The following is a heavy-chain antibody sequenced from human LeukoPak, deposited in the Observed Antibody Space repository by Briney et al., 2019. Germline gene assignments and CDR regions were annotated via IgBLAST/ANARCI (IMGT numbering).Heavy chain of an antibody. CDR1: GFTFSSYA. V-gene: IGHV3-30-3*01. D-gene: IGHD3-22*01. CDR3: ARVPRSEYYDSSGYCDS. CDR2: ISYDGSNK. J-gene: IGHJ4*02. Sequence: GGSLRLSCAASGFTFSSYAMHWVRQAPGKGLEWVAVISYDGSNKYYADSVKGRFTISRDNSKNTLYLQMNSLRAEDTAVYYCARVPRSEYYDSSGYCDSWGQGTLVTVSS.